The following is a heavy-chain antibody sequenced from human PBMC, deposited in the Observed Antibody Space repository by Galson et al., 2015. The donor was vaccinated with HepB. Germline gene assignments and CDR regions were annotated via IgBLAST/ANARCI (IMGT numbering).Heavy chain of an antibody. CDR3: ARDQVITMIVVTTGFDY. J-gene: IGHJ4*02. Sequence: SLRLSCAASGFTFSSYWMSWVRQAPGKGLEWVANIKQDGSEKYYVDSVKGRFTISRDNAKNSLYLQMNSLRAEDTAVYYCARDQVITMIVVTTGFDYWGQGTLVTVSS. D-gene: IGHD3-22*01. V-gene: IGHV3-7*03. CDR2: IKQDGSEK. CDR1: GFTFSSYW.